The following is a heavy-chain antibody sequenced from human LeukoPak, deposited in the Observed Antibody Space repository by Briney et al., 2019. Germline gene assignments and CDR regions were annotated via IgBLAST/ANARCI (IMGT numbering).Heavy chain of an antibody. CDR3: ATTPAPSYGDYVRLYGY. V-gene: IGHV3-23*01. CDR1: GFTFSSYA. D-gene: IGHD4-17*01. J-gene: IGHJ4*02. CDR2: ISGSGGST. Sequence: PGGSLRLSCAASGFTFSSYAMSWVRQAPGKGLEWVSAISGSGGSTYYADSVKGRFTISRDNSKNTLYLQMNSLRAEDTAVYYCATTPAPSYGDYVRLYGYWGQGTLVTVSS.